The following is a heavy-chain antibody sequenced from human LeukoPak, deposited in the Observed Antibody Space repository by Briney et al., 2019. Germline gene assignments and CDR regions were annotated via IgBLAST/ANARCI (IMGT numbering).Heavy chain of an antibody. J-gene: IGHJ4*02. Sequence: SETLSLTCAVYGGSFSGYYWSWLRQPPGKGLEWIGEINHSGSTNYNPSLKSRVTISVDTSKNQFSLKLSSVTAEDTAVYYCARDRHKYNYDGSGYPPYWGQGTLVTVSS. CDR2: INHSGST. CDR3: ARDRHKYNYDGSGYPPY. V-gene: IGHV4-34*01. CDR1: GGSFSGYY. D-gene: IGHD3-22*01.